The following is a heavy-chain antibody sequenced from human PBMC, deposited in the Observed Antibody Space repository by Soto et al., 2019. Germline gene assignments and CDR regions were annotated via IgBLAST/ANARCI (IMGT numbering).Heavy chain of an antibody. J-gene: IGHJ4*02. CDR3: TRRSEYDSGGYYYAYDY. D-gene: IGHD3-22*01. Sequence: AGGSLRLSCAASGFTFSDSAMHWVRQASGKGLEWLGRIRSKANNFATAYAASVKGRFTISRDDAKNTVYLQMNSLNSEDTAVYYCTRRSEYDSGGYYYAYDYWGQGTRVTVSS. V-gene: IGHV3-73*01. CDR1: GFTFSDSA. CDR2: IRSKANNFAT.